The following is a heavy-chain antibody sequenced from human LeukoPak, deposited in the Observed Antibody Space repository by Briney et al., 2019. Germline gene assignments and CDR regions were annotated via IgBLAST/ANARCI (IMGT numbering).Heavy chain of an antibody. V-gene: IGHV3-23*01. CDR1: GFTFNTYS. J-gene: IGHJ4*02. Sequence: TGGSLRLSCAASGFTFNTYSMNWPRQAPGKGLEWVSTISDSGGGTYYADSVKGRFTISRDNSKNTLYLQMNSLRADDTAVYYCDGADFWGQGTLLTVSS. CDR2: ISDSGGGT. CDR3: DGADF.